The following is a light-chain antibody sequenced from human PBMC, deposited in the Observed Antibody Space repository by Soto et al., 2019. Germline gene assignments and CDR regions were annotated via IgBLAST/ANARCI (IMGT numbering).Light chain of an antibody. Sequence: QSALTQPASVSGSPGQSITISCTGTSSDVGGYNYVSWYQQHPGKAPKLMIYEVSNRPSAVSNRFAGYKSGNTASLTISGLQAEDEADYYCSSYTSSSTRVFGGGTKLTVL. V-gene: IGLV2-14*01. J-gene: IGLJ3*02. CDR2: EVS. CDR3: SSYTSSSTRV. CDR1: SSDVGGYNY.